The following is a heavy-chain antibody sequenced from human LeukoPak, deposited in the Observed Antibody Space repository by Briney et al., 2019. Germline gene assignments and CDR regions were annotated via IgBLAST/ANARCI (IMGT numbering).Heavy chain of an antibody. CDR1: RGSISTYY. J-gene: IGHJ4*02. CDR3: ARRRTTGTTGYFDY. D-gene: IGHD1-1*01. Sequence: SETLSLTCTISRGSISTYYWSWIRQPPGKGLEWIGYISTSESTNYNSSLKSRITISVDTSKNQFSLNLSSVTAADTAVYYCARRRTTGTTGYFDYWGQGTLVTVSS. CDR2: ISTSEST. V-gene: IGHV4-4*09.